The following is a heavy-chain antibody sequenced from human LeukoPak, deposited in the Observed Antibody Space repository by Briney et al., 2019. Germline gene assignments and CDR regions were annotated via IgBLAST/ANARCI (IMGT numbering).Heavy chain of an antibody. J-gene: IGHJ4*02. V-gene: IGHV3-64*01. D-gene: IGHD1-26*01. CDR3: ARAPPGGATDY. CDR2: ISSGGITT. Sequence: TGGSLRLSCAASGFTFSNYAMHWVRQAPGKGLEYVSGISSGGITTYYANSVKGRFTISRDNSKNTLYLQMGSLRAEDMGVYYCARAPPGGATDYWGQGTLVTVSS. CDR1: GFTFSNYA.